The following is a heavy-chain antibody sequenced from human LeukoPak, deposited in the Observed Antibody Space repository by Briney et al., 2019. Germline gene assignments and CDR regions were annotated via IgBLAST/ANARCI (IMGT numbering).Heavy chain of an antibody. D-gene: IGHD1-14*01. CDR3: ASLMSRVIVTGDFDN. Sequence: GGSLRLSCAASGFTFSSYGMHWVRQAPGKGLEWVSGITGSGANTYYADSVRGRFTISRDNSKNTLSLQMNSLRAEDTAVYYCASLMSRVIVTGDFDNWGQGTLVTVSS. J-gene: IGHJ4*02. V-gene: IGHV3-23*01. CDR1: GFTFSSYG. CDR2: ITGSGANT.